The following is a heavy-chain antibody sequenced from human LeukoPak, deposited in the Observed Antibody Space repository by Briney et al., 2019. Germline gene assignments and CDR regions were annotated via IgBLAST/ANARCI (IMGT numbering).Heavy chain of an antibody. V-gene: IGHV5-51*01. CDR3: ARPLNNSWFDP. J-gene: IGHJ5*02. CDR1: GYSFTSYW. Sequence: GESLQISCKGSGYSFTSYWIGWVRQMPGKGLEWMGIIFPGDSDTRYSPSFQGQVTISADKSISTAYLQWSSLKASDTAMYYCARPLNNSWFDPWGQGTLVTVSS. CDR2: IFPGDSDT.